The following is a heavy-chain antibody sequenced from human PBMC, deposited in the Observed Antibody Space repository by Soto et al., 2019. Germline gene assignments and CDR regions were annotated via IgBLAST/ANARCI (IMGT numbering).Heavy chain of an antibody. J-gene: IGHJ5*02. Sequence: ASVKVSCKASGYTFTSYAMHWVRQAPGQRLEWMGWINAYNGNTNYSQKLQGRVTITTDTSTSTAYMELRSLRSDDTAVYYCARVWYYDFWSGPNWFDPWGQGTLVTVSS. CDR2: INAYNGNT. CDR3: ARVWYYDFWSGPNWFDP. D-gene: IGHD3-3*01. V-gene: IGHV1-3*01. CDR1: GYTFTSYA.